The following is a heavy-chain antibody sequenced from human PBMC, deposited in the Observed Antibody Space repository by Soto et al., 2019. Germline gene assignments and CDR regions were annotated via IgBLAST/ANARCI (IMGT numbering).Heavy chain of an antibody. CDR2: IYSTGTT. D-gene: IGHD2-15*01. CDR3: ARSGGSFNFDY. J-gene: IGHJ4*02. Sequence: QVQLQESGPGLVKSSETLSLTCSVSGRSISGYYCSWIRQPAGKGLEWIGRIYSTGTTDYNPSFKSRVTMSLDTSNRQFSLTLTSVTAADTAIYYCARSGGSFNFDYWGPGALVSVSS. CDR1: GRSISGYY. V-gene: IGHV4-4*07.